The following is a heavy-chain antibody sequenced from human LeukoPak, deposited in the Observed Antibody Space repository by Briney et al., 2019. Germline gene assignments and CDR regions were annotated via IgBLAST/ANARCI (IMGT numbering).Heavy chain of an antibody. CDR3: AKDYQRIVGATYVLFDY. V-gene: IGHV3-23*01. J-gene: IGHJ4*02. CDR1: GFTFSSYA. CDR2: ISGSGGST. Sequence: GGSLRLSCAASGFTFSSYAMSWVRQAPGKGLEWVSAISGSGGSTYYADSVKGRFTISRDNSKNTLYLQMNSLRAEDTAVYYCAKDYQRIVGATYVLFDYWAREPXSXXPQ. D-gene: IGHD1-26*01.